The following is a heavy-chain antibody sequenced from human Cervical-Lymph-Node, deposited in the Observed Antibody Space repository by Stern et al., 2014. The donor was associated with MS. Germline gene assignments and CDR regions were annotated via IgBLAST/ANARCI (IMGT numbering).Heavy chain of an antibody. J-gene: IGHJ6*02. V-gene: IGHV1-46*03. D-gene: IGHD4-23*01. Sequence: VQLVESGAEVKKPGASVKVSCKASGNTFSSYYVHWVRQAPGQGLEWMGIINPSGGSTSYAQTFQGRVTMTRDTSTSTVYMELSSLRFEDTAVYHCARPRWANYYYGMDVWGQGTTVTVSS. CDR2: INPSGGST. CDR3: ARPRWANYYYGMDV. CDR1: GNTFSSYY.